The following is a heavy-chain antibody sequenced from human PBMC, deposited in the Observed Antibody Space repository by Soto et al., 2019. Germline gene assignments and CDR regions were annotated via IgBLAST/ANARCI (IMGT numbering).Heavy chain of an antibody. Sequence: QVQLVQSGAEVKKPGSSVKVSCKASVGTFSSYAISWVRQAPGQGLEWMGGIIPIFGTANYAQKFQGRVTITADESTSTAYMEMSSLRSEDTAVYYCASPNYDSSGYYYYYFDYWGQGTLVTVS. D-gene: IGHD3-22*01. CDR3: ASPNYDSSGYYYYYFDY. V-gene: IGHV1-69*01. CDR2: IIPIFGTA. J-gene: IGHJ4*02. CDR1: VGTFSSYA.